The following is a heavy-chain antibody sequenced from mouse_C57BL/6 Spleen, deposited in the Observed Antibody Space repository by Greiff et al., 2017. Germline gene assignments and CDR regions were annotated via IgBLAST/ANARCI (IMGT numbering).Heavy chain of an antibody. V-gene: IGHV5-4*01. CDR1: GFTFSSYA. D-gene: IGHD1-1*01. J-gene: IGHJ4*01. CDR2: ISDGGSYT. Sequence: EVHLVESGGGLVKPGGSLKLSCAASGFTFSSYAMSWVRQTPEKRLEWVATISDGGSYTYYPDNVKGRFTISRDNAKNNLYLQMSHLKSEDTAMYYCARDVNYYGSSYDAMDYWGQGTSVTVSS. CDR3: ARDVNYYGSSYDAMDY.